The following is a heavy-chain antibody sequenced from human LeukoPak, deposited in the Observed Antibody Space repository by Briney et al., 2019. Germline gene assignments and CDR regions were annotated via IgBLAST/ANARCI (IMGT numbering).Heavy chain of an antibody. J-gene: IGHJ4*02. V-gene: IGHV4-38-2*02. Sequence: PSETLSLTCTVSGGSISSSYYWGWIRQPPGKGLEWIGSIYHSGSTYYNPSLKSRVTISVDTSKNQFSLKLSSVTAADTAVYYCARSLLVFGYFDYWGQGTLVTVSS. D-gene: IGHD3-3*01. CDR3: ARSLLVFGYFDY. CDR2: IYHSGST. CDR1: GGSISSSYY.